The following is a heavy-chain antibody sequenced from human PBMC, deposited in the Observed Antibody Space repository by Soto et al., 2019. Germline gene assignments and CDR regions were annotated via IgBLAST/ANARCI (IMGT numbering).Heavy chain of an antibody. CDR2: IYPGDSDT. CDR3: ARGLTMINKAGRYWFDP. V-gene: IGHV5-51*01. CDR1: GYSFTSYW. Sequence: PGESLKISCKGSGYSFTSYWIGWVRQMPGKGLEWMGIIYPGDSDTRYSPSFQGQVTISADKSISTAYLQWSSLKASDTAMYYCARGLTMINKAGRYWFDPWGQGTLVTVSS. J-gene: IGHJ5*02. D-gene: IGHD3-22*01.